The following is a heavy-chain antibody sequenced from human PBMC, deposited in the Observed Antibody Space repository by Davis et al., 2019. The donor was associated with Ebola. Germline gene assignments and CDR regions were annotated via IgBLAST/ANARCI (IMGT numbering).Heavy chain of an antibody. CDR2: ISSSSSTI. D-gene: IGHD3-3*01. Sequence: GGSLRLSCAASGFTFSSYSMNWVRQAPGKGLEWVSYISSSSSTIYYADSVKGRFTISRDNAKNSLYLQMNSLRDEDTAVYYCARESRHVLEWLLWTEGGVDYWGQGTLVTVSS. V-gene: IGHV3-48*02. CDR1: GFTFSSYS. J-gene: IGHJ4*02. CDR3: ARESRHVLEWLLWTEGGVDY.